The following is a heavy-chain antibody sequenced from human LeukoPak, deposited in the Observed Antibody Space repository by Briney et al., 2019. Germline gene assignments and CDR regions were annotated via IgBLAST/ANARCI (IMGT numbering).Heavy chain of an antibody. J-gene: IGHJ4*02. D-gene: IGHD5-24*01. CDR1: GYSFPDYW. CDR3: ARRRGDGYNSPCDY. CDR2: IYPADSDT. V-gene: IGHV5-51*01. Sequence: GESLQISCKGSGYSFPDYWIDWVRQMPGQGLEWMGIIYPADSDTRYSPSFQGQVTISADKSINTAYLQWSTLKASDTATYYCARRRGDGYNSPCDYWGQGTLVTVPS.